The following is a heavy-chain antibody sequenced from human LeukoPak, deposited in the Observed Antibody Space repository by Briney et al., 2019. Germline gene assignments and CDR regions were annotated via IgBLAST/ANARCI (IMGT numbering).Heavy chain of an antibody. V-gene: IGHV4-31*03. CDR2: IYYSGST. D-gene: IGHD5-18*01. CDR3: ARDRYSYGIGADY. Sequence: SQTLSLTCTVSGGSISSGGYYWSWIRQHPGKGLEWIGYIYYSGSTYYNPSLKSRVTISVDTSKNQFSLKLSSVTAADTAVYYCARDRYSYGIGADYWGQGTLVTVSS. CDR1: GGSISSGGYY. J-gene: IGHJ4*02.